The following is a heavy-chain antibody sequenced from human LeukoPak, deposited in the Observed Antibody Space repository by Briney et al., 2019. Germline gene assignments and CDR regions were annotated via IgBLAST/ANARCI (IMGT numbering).Heavy chain of an antibody. V-gene: IGHV4-34*01. J-gene: IGHJ5*02. D-gene: IGHD4-11*01. CDR3: ARRVLMTTQYH. Sequence: SETPSLTCAVYGGSFSGYYWSWIRQPPGKGLEWIGEINHSGSTNYNPSLKSRVTISVDTSKNQFSLKLSSVTAADTAVYYCARRVLMTTQYHWGQGTLVTVSS. CDR2: INHSGST. CDR1: GGSFSGYY.